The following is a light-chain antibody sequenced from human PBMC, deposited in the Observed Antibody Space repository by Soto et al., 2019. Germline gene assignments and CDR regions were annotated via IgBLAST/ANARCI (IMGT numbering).Light chain of an antibody. CDR1: QSVSSY. V-gene: IGKV3-20*01. CDR3: QQYGDSPVT. J-gene: IGKJ1*01. CDR2: DAS. Sequence: IVLTQSPATLSVYPGKRXALSCRASQSVSSYLAWYQQKPGQAPRLLTSDASSRAPGIPDRFSGSGSGTDFTLTISRLEPEDFAVYYCQQYGDSPVTFGQGTKVDIK.